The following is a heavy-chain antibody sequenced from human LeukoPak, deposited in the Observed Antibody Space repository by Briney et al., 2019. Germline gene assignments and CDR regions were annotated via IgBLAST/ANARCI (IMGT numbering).Heavy chain of an antibody. J-gene: IGHJ4*02. V-gene: IGHV3-21*04. CDR3: ARRAGAYSHPYDY. CDR1: GFTFSSYS. Sequence: GGSLRLSCAASGFTFSSYSMNWVRQAPGKGLEWVSSISSSSSYIYSADSVKGRFTISRDNSKNTLYLQMNSLRAEDTAVYYCARRAGAYSHPYDYWGQGTLVTVSS. CDR2: ISSSSSYI. D-gene: IGHD4/OR15-4a*01.